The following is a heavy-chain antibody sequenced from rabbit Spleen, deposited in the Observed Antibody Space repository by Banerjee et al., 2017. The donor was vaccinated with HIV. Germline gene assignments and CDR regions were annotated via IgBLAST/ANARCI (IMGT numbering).Heavy chain of an antibody. CDR1: GFSFSSTDY. V-gene: IGHV1S45*01. CDR3: ARDSGSSFSSYGMDL. Sequence: QQQLEESGGGLVQPEGSLTLTCTASGFSFSSTDYMCWVRQAPGKGLEWIACIYAGSSAITYYASWAKGRFTISKTSSTTVTLQMTSLTAADTATYFCARDSGSSFSSYGMDLWGPGTLVTVS. J-gene: IGHJ6*01. CDR2: IYAGSSAIT. D-gene: IGHD8-1*01.